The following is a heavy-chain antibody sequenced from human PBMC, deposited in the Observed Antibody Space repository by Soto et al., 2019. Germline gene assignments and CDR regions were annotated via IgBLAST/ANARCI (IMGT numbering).Heavy chain of an antibody. J-gene: IGHJ2*01. V-gene: IGHV3-33*01. Sequence: GGSLRLSCEVSGFSLSVYGMHWVRQAPGKGLEWVAVIWYDGITKNYADSVKGRFTISRDSSKNTVYLQMDSLKVEDTAVFYCARLYWGRYFDLWGCGTLVTVSS. D-gene: IGHD7-27*01. CDR1: GFSLSVYG. CDR3: ARLYWGRYFDL. CDR2: IWYDGITK.